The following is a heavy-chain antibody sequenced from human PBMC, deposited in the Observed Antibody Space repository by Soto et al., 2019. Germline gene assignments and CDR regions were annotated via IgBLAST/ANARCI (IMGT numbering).Heavy chain of an antibody. CDR2: MYYSGST. V-gene: IGHV4-39*01. D-gene: IGHD3-9*01. J-gene: IGHJ6*02. CDR1: GGSLSRGGYY. Sequence: PSETLSLTCTVSGGSLSRGGYYWGWIRQPPGKGLEWIGSMYYSGSTYCNPSLKSRVTISVDTSKNQFSLKLTSVTAADTAVYYCASLYHDVFTGSSGQVEYDMDVWGQGTTVTVSS. CDR3: ASLYHDVFTGSSGQVEYDMDV.